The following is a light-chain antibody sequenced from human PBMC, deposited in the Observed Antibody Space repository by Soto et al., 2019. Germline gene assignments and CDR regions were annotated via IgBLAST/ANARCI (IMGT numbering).Light chain of an antibody. Sequence: QSVLTKPASVSKSPGQSITISCTGTSSDVGGYNYVSWYQQHPGKAPKLMIYDVSNRPSGVSNRFSGSKSGNTASLTISGLQAEDEADYYCSSYTSSSTPLYVFGTGTKVTVL. V-gene: IGLV2-14*01. CDR3: SSYTSSSTPLYV. CDR1: SSDVGGYNY. CDR2: DVS. J-gene: IGLJ1*01.